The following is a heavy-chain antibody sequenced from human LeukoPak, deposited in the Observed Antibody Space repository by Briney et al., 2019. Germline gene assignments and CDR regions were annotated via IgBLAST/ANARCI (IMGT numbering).Heavy chain of an antibody. CDR3: ASEYKYDSSGANAFDI. CDR2: IIPIFGTA. V-gene: IGHV1-69*06. CDR1: GGTFSSYA. J-gene: IGHJ3*02. D-gene: IGHD3-22*01. Sequence: SVKVSCKASGGTFSSYAISWVRQAPGQGLEWMGGIIPIFGTANYAQKFQGRVTITADKSTSTAYMELSSLRSADTAVYYCASEYKYDSSGANAFDIWGQGTMVTVSS.